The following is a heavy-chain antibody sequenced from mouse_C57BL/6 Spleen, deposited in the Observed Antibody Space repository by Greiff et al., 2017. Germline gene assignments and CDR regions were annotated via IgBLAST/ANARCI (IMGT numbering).Heavy chain of an antibody. CDR2: IYPGDGDT. CDR3: ARYTDHGSSIDY. CDR1: GYAFSSSW. J-gene: IGHJ2*01. D-gene: IGHD1-1*01. Sequence: LVESGPELVKPGASVKISCKASGYAFSSSWMNWVKQRPGKGLEWIGRIYPGDGDTNYNGKFKGKATLTADKSSSTAYMQLSSLTSEDSAVYFCARYTDHGSSIDYWGQGTTLTVSS. V-gene: IGHV1-82*01.